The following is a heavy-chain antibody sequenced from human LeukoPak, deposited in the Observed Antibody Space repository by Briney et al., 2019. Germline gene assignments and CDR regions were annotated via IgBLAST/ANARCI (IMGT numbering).Heavy chain of an antibody. CDR2: IWYDGSNK. CDR3: ARDGIRYFDWLTNAFDI. J-gene: IGHJ3*02. CDR1: GFTFSSYG. V-gene: IGHV3-33*01. D-gene: IGHD3-9*01. Sequence: PGGSLRLSCAASGFTFSSYGMHWVRQAPGKGLEWVAVIWYDGSNKYYADSVKGRFTISRDNSKNTLYLQMNSLRAEDTAVYYCARDGIRYFDWLTNAFDIWGQGTMVTVSS.